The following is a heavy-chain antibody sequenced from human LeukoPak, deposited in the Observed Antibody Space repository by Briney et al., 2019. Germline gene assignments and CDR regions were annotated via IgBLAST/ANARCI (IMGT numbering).Heavy chain of an antibody. CDR3: ARGDDFWSGYYPNWFDP. D-gene: IGHD3-3*01. V-gene: IGHV3-21*01. J-gene: IGHJ5*02. CDR2: ISSSSSDI. Sequence: GGSLRLSCAASGFTFSRHSMNWVRQAPGKGLEWVSSISSSSSDIYYADSVKGRFTISRDNAKNSLYLQMNCLRAEDTAVYYCARGDDFWSGYYPNWFDPWGQGTLVTVSS. CDR1: GFTFSRHS.